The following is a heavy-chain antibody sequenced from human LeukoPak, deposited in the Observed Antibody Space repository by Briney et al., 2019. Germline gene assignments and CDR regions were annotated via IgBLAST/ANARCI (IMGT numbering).Heavy chain of an antibody. Sequence: GGSLRLSCAASGFTFSSYAMSWVRQAPGKGLEWVSAISGSGGSTYYADSVKGRFTISRDNSKNTLCLQMNSLRAEDTAVYYCASLWFRELARFYWGQGTLVTVSS. CDR1: GFTFSSYA. J-gene: IGHJ4*02. CDR2: ISGSGGST. CDR3: ASLWFRELARFY. V-gene: IGHV3-23*01. D-gene: IGHD3-10*01.